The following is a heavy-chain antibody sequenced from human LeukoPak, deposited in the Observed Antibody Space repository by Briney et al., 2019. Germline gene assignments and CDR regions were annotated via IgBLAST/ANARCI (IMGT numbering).Heavy chain of an antibody. V-gene: IGHV1-69*04. CDR1: GGTFSSYA. Sequence: GSSVKVSCKASGGTFSSYAISWVRQAPGQGLEWMGRIIPILGIANYAQKFQGRVTITADKSTSTAYMELSSLRSEDTAVYYCARDPWMITFGGVIVPLSVGYWGQGTLVTVSS. D-gene: IGHD3-16*02. CDR3: ARDPWMITFGGVIVPLSVGY. CDR2: IIPILGIA. J-gene: IGHJ4*02.